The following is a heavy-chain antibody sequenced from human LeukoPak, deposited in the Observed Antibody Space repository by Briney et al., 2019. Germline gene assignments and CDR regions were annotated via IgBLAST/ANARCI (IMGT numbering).Heavy chain of an antibody. Sequence: SETLSLTCAVSGYSISTGYYWGWIRQPPGKGLEWIGSIYHSGSTNYNPSLKSRVTISGDKSKNQFSLKLSSVTAADTAVYYCARERYSSAFDIWGQGTMVTVSS. D-gene: IGHD6-13*01. CDR1: GYSISTGYY. CDR3: ARERYSSAFDI. V-gene: IGHV4-38-2*02. J-gene: IGHJ3*02. CDR2: IYHSGST.